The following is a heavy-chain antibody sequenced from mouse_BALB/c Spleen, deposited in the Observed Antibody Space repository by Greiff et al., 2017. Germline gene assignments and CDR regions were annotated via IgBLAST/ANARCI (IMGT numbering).Heavy chain of an antibody. CDR3: ARGTGRYAMDY. Sequence: VQLQQSGPELEKPGASVKMSCKASGYTFTSYVMHWVKQKPGQGLEWIGYINPYNDGTKYNEKFKGKATLTSDKSSSTAYMELSSLTSEDSAVYYCARGTGRYAMDYWGQGTSVTVSS. CDR1: GYTFTSYV. CDR2: INPYNDGT. J-gene: IGHJ4*01. V-gene: IGHV1-14*01. D-gene: IGHD4-1*01.